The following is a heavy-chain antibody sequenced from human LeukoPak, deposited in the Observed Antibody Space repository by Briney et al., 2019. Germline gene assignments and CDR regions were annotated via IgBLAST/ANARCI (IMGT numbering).Heavy chain of an antibody. V-gene: IGHV3-11*04. CDR1: GFTFSDYY. D-gene: IGHD3-22*01. Sequence: GGSLRLSCAASGFTFSDYYMSWIRQAPGKGLEWVSYISSSGSTIYYADSVKGRFTISRDNAKNSLYLQMNSLRAEDTAIYYCARTESRYYESRGYYYSYQYYYMDVWGKGTTVTVSS. CDR2: ISSSGSTI. J-gene: IGHJ6*03. CDR3: ARTESRYYESRGYYYSYQYYYMDV.